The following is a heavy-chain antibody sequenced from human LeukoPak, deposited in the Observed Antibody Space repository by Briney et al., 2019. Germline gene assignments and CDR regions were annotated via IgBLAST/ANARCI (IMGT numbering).Heavy chain of an antibody. D-gene: IGHD6-13*01. V-gene: IGHV3-30*02. CDR3: AKVEAAAPRSYFDY. J-gene: IGHJ4*02. CDR1: GFTFSSYG. CDR2: IRHDGSNK. Sequence: GGSLRLSCAASGFTFSSYGMHWVRQAPGKGLEWLAYIRHDGSNKYYADCVKGRFTISRDNSKNTVYLQMNSLRAEDTAVYYCAKVEAAAPRSYFDYWGQGTLVTVSS.